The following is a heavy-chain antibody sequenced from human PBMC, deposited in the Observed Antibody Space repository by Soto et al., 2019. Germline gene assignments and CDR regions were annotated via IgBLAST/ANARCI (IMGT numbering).Heavy chain of an antibody. D-gene: IGHD2-8*02. Sequence: PXATLSLTCSVSGGSISGSYWGWIRQSPGKGLEWLGYVYYTGSTNYSPSLRSRVSISVDTSKNEFSLRLSSVTAADKAVYFCARSVAVSGGHIDYGGQGT. CDR3: ARSVAVSGGHIDY. J-gene: IGHJ4*02. CDR2: VYYTGST. V-gene: IGHV4-59*01. CDR1: GGSISGSY.